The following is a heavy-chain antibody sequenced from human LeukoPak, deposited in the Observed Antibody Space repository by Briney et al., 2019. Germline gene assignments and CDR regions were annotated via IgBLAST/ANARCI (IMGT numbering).Heavy chain of an antibody. CDR1: GFTVSSNY. CDR2: IYSGGST. J-gene: IGHJ5*02. V-gene: IGHV3-53*01. CDR3: ARELRYCSSTSCLDWFDP. Sequence: GGSVRLSCAASGFTVSSNYMSWVRQAPGKGLEWVSVIYSGGSTYYADSVKGRFTISRDNSKNTLYLQMNSLRAEDTAVYYCARELRYCSSTSCLDWFDPWGQGTLVTVSS. D-gene: IGHD2-2*01.